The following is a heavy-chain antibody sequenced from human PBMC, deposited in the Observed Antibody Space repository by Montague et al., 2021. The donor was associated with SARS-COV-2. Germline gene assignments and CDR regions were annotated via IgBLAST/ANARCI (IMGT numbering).Heavy chain of an antibody. D-gene: IGHD1-26*01. Sequence: SETLSLTCVVSGDSISTANYWTWVRLPPGKGLVGVGEINHTAGTNYKQSLKSRVSMSVDKSCNQFSLRLTSVMTADTTIYYCARKGSGRSDLAYWGQGTLVTVSS. CDR3: ARKGSGRSDLAY. V-gene: IGHV4-4*02. CDR2: INHTAGT. CDR1: GDSISTANY. J-gene: IGHJ4*02.